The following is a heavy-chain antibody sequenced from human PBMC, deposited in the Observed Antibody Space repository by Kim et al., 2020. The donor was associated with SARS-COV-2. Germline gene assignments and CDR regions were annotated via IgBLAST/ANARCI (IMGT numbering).Heavy chain of an antibody. D-gene: IGHD3-16*02. CDR3: ARGLSPFYYFDY. Sequence: NYNPSLKSRVTISVDTSKNHFSLKLSSVTAADTAVYYCARGLSPFYYFDYWGQGTLVTVSS. V-gene: IGHV4-59*09. J-gene: IGHJ4*02.